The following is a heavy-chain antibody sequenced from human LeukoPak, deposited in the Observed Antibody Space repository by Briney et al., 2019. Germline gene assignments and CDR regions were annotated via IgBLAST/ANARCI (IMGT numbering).Heavy chain of an antibody. CDR1: GYTFTSYG. V-gene: IGHV1-18*01. CDR2: ISAYNGNT. Sequence: ASVKVSCKASGYTFTSYGISWVRQAPGQGLEWMGWISAYNGNTNYAQKLQGRDTMTTDTSTSTAYMELRSLRSDDTAVYYCARDIVVVPAAMTHNWFDPWGQGTLVTVSS. J-gene: IGHJ5*02. CDR3: ARDIVVVPAAMTHNWFDP. D-gene: IGHD2-2*01.